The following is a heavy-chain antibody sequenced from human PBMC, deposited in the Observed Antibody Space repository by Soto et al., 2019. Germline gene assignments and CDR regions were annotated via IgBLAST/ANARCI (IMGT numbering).Heavy chain of an antibody. J-gene: IGHJ5*02. D-gene: IGHD5-12*01. Sequence: SETLSLTCTVSGGSISSYYWNWIRQPPGKGLEWIGYIYYSGSTKYNPSLKSRVTISVDTSKNQISLKLSSVTAADTAVYYCARGSIVATILFDPWGQGTLLTVSS. CDR1: GGSISSYY. CDR2: IYYSGST. V-gene: IGHV4-59*01. CDR3: ARGSIVATILFDP.